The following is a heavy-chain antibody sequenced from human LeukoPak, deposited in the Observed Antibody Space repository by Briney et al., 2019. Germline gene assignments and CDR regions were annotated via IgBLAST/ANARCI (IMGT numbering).Heavy chain of an antibody. Sequence: GGSQRLSCAASGFTFSSYGMHWVRQAPGKGLEWVAVIWYDGSNKYYADSVKGRFTISRDNSKNTLYLQMNSLRAEDTAVYYCAREGSDDGSYYFDYWGQGTLVTVSS. V-gene: IGHV3-33*01. CDR1: GFTFSSYG. CDR2: IWYDGSNK. D-gene: IGHD3-10*01. J-gene: IGHJ4*02. CDR3: AREGSDDGSYYFDY.